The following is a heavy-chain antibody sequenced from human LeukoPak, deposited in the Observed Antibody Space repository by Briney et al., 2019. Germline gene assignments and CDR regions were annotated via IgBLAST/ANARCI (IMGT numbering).Heavy chain of an antibody. Sequence: GGSLRLSCAASGFTFSDYYMSWIRQAPGKGLEWVAYITSSGDNIYYADSVKGRFTISRGNAKHALFLRMSSLRVEDTATYYCASDIVARSGDFWGQGTLVSVSS. CDR2: ITSSGDNI. CDR1: GFTFSDYY. CDR3: ASDIVARSGDF. D-gene: IGHD5-12*01. V-gene: IGHV3-11*01. J-gene: IGHJ4*02.